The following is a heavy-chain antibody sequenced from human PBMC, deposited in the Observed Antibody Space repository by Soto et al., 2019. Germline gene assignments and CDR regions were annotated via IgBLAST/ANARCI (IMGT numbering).Heavy chain of an antibody. Sequence: PGGSLRLSCAASGFTFSSYAMSWVRQAPGKGLEWVSAISGSGGSTYYADSVKGRFTISRDNPKNTLYLQMNSLRAEDTAVYYCAKCHPPSITMIVVVSPGSAFDIWGQGTMVTVSS. J-gene: IGHJ3*02. D-gene: IGHD3-22*01. V-gene: IGHV3-23*01. CDR3: AKCHPPSITMIVVVSPGSAFDI. CDR2: ISGSGGST. CDR1: GFTFSSYA.